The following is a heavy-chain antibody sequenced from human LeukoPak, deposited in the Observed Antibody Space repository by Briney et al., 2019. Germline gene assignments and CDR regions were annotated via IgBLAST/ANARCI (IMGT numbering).Heavy chain of an antibody. J-gene: IGHJ4*02. D-gene: IGHD6-19*01. Sequence: SSETLSLTCAVYGGSFSGYYWSWIRQPPGKGLEWIGEINHSGSTYYNPSLKSRVTISVDTSKNQFSLKLSSVTAADTAVYYCARHVHSGHPYYFDYWGQGTLVTVSS. V-gene: IGHV4-34*09. CDR3: ARHVHSGHPYYFDY. CDR2: INHSGST. CDR1: GGSFSGYY.